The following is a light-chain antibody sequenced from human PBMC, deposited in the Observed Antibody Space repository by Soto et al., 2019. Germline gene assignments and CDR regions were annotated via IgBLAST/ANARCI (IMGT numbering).Light chain of an antibody. CDR3: AAWDDTRRARV. J-gene: IGLJ2*01. V-gene: IGLV1-44*01. CDR1: NSNIGRND. CDR2: SND. Sequence: QAVVAQPPSASGTPGQRVTISCSGSNSNIGRNDVTWYQQVPGTAPQCLIYSNDQRPSGVPDRISGSRSGTSASLAISGLQSGDEAEYYCAAWDDTRRARVFGGGTKLTVL.